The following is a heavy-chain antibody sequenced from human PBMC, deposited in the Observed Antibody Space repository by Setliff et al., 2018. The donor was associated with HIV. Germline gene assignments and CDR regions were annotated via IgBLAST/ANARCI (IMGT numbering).Heavy chain of an antibody. CDR1: GYTFTSYY. CDR3: AVVNKVTDFEY. V-gene: IGHV1-46*03. D-gene: IGHD2-21*02. Sequence: ASVKVSCKASGYTFTSYYMHWVRQAPGQGLQWMGIINPSGGSTTYAQKFQGRVTMTRDTSTSTAYMELRSLRSDDTAVYYCAVVNKVTDFEYWGQGTLVTVSS. CDR2: INPSGGST. J-gene: IGHJ4*02.